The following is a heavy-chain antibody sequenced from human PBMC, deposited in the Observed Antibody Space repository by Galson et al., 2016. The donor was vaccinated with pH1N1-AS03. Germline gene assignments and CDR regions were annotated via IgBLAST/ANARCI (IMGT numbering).Heavy chain of an antibody. D-gene: IGHD5-18*01. V-gene: IGHV1-69*06. CDR1: GGSFGRYA. CDR3: AQGSYTYGPRVFDN. Sequence: SVKVSCKVFGGSFGRYAISWVRQAPGQGLEWLGGVTPIFGTTNYAQKFQNRVTITADTSTSASYMELSSLRSDDTAVYYCAQGSYTYGPRVFDNWGQGTLVTVSS. CDR2: VTPIFGTT. J-gene: IGHJ4*02.